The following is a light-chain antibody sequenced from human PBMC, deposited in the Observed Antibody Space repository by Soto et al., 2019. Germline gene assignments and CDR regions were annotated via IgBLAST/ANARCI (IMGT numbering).Light chain of an antibody. CDR2: KAS. Sequence: DIQLTQSPPTLSASVGDRVSITCRASQSITNRLAWYQQKPGKAPNLLIYKASSLESGVPSRFSGSGSGTEFTLTIRGLQPDDFATYYCQQYDTCPSFGPGTRVDIK. V-gene: IGKV1-5*03. CDR3: QQYDTCPS. CDR1: QSITNR. J-gene: IGKJ3*01.